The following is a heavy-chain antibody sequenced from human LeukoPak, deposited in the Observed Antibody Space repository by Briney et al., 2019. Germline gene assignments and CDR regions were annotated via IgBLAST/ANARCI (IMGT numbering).Heavy chain of an antibody. CDR2: IKEDGSEK. J-gene: IGHJ4*02. V-gene: IGHV3-7*01. Sequence: PGGSLRLSCAVSGFPFSSYWMSWVRQAPGGGVEGVANIKEDGSEKYYVDSVKGRLTISRDNAKNSLYLQMNRRRAADTAVYYCGVGGYSHGYDYWGQGTLVTVSS. CDR3: GVGGYSHGYDY. CDR1: GFPFSSYW. D-gene: IGHD5-18*01.